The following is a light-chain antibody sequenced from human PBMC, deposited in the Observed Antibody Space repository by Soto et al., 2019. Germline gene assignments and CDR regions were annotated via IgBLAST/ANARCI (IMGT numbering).Light chain of an antibody. J-gene: IGKJ4*01. CDR1: QSVSSY. Sequence: EIVLTQSPATLSLSPGERATLSCRASQSVSSYLAWYQQKPGQAPRLLIYDASNRATGIPARFSGSGSGTDFTLTISSLEPVDFAVYYCQQRINWPLTFGGGTKVEIK. CDR3: QQRINWPLT. V-gene: IGKV3-11*01. CDR2: DAS.